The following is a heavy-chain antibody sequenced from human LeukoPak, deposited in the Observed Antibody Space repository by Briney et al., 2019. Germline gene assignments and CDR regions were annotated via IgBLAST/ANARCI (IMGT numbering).Heavy chain of an antibody. D-gene: IGHD6-19*01. CDR2: IYYSGST. Sequence: SETLSLTCTVSGGSISSYYWSWIRQPPGKGLEWIGYIYYSGSTNYNPSLKSRVTISVDTSKNQFSLKLSSVTAADTAVYYCARDNSAWYAGTYYYYYGMDVWGQGTTVTVFS. CDR1: GGSISSYY. V-gene: IGHV4-59*01. J-gene: IGHJ6*02. CDR3: ARDNSAWYAGTYYYYYGMDV.